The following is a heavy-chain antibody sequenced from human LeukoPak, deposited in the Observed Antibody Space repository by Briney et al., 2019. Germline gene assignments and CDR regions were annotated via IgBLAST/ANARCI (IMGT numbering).Heavy chain of an antibody. D-gene: IGHD6-13*01. CDR3: AKDTGSLAAAGASDAFDI. CDR2: ITSGSSSI. V-gene: IGHV3-21*04. CDR1: RFAFYAYS. Sequence: PGGSLRLSCAASRFAFYAYSMNWFRQAPGKGLEWVSSITSGSSSIYYADSVKGRFTISRDNAKNSLYLQMNSLRAEDTALYYCAKDTGSLAAAGASDAFDIWGQGTMVTVSS. J-gene: IGHJ3*02.